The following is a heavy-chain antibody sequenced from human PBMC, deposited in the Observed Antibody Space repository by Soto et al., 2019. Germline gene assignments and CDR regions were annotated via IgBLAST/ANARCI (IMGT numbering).Heavy chain of an antibody. J-gene: IGHJ5*02. V-gene: IGHV4-61*01. CDR2: IYYSGGT. Sequence: SETLSLTCTVSGGSVSSGSYYWSWIRQPPGKGLEWIGYIYYSGGTNYNPSLKSRVTISVDTSKNQFSLKLSSVTAADTAVYYCARADYDFSSDWFDPWGQGTLVTVSS. CDR3: ARADYDFSSDWFDP. CDR1: GGSVSSGSYY. D-gene: IGHD3-3*01.